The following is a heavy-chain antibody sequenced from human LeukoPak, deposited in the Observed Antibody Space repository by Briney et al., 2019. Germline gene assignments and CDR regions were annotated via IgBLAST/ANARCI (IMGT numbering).Heavy chain of an antibody. D-gene: IGHD3-10*01. Sequence: GGSLRLSCAASGFTFSSYAMSWVRQAPGKGLEWVSVISGGGGSSYSAYSVKGRSTISRDNSKNTLYLQMNSLRAEDTAVYYCAKLSPYGSGSYYNWWGQGTLVTVSS. CDR1: GFTFSSYA. CDR3: AKLSPYGSGSYYNW. V-gene: IGHV3-23*01. J-gene: IGHJ4*02. CDR2: ISGGGGSS.